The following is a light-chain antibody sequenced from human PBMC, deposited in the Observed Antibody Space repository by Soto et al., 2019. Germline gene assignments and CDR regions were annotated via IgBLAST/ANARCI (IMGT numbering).Light chain of an antibody. CDR1: QTIFSW. J-gene: IGKJ2*03. CDR3: QQYISYPYS. Sequence: IQMTQSPSTLSASVGDRVTITCRASQTIFSWLAWYQQKPGKAPKLLIFKASSLESGVPSRYSGSGSGTEFTLTISGLQPDDFATYYCQQYISYPYSFGRGTKLEIK. CDR2: KAS. V-gene: IGKV1-5*03.